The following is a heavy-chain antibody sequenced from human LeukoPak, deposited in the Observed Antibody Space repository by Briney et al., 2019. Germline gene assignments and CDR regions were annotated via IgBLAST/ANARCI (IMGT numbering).Heavy chain of an antibody. V-gene: IGHV3-23*01. CDR1: GFTFSSYA. CDR2: ISGSGGST. D-gene: IGHD3-10*01. CDR3: ARDPWPVTMVRGVMTFDY. J-gene: IGHJ4*02. Sequence: PGGSLRLSCAASGFTFSSYAMSWVRQAPGKGLEWVSAISGSGGSTYYADSVKGRFTISRDNSKNTLYLQMNSLRAEDTAVYYCARDPWPVTMVRGVMTFDYWGQGTLVTVSS.